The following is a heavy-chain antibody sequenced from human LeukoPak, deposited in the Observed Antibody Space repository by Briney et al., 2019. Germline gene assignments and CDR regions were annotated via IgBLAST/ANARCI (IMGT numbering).Heavy chain of an antibody. Sequence: SVKVSCKASGGTFSSYAISWVRQAPGQGLEWMGGIIPIFGTANYAQKFQGRVTITADESTSTAYMELSSLRSEDTAVYYCARSEPYSSSWYDAFVIWGQGTMVTVSS. D-gene: IGHD6-13*01. CDR1: GGTFSSYA. CDR3: ARSEPYSSSWYDAFVI. J-gene: IGHJ3*02. CDR2: IIPIFGTA. V-gene: IGHV1-69*13.